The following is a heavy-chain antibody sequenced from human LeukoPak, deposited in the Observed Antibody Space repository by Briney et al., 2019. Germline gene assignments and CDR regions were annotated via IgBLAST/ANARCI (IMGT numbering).Heavy chain of an antibody. CDR3: ATDVEQWLPNGWFDP. CDR1: GFTFSSYA. J-gene: IGHJ5*02. D-gene: IGHD6-19*01. CDR2: ISGSGGST. Sequence: GGSLRLSCAASGFTFSSYAMSWVRQAPGKGLEWVSAISGSGGSTYYADSVKGRFTISRDNSKNTLYLQMNSLRAEDTAVYYCATDVEQWLPNGWFDPWGQGTLVTVSS. V-gene: IGHV3-23*01.